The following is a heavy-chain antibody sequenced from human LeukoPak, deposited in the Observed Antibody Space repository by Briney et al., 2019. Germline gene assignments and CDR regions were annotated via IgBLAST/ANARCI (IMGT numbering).Heavy chain of an antibody. D-gene: IGHD4-17*01. J-gene: IGHJ5*02. V-gene: IGHV4-59*01. CDR1: GGSISSYY. CDR2: IHYTGTT. Sequence: SETLSLTCTVSGGSISSYYWSWIRQPPGRVLEWIGHIHYTGTTNYNPSLKSRLTISVDTSKNQFSPKLSSVTAADTAVYFCARETYGAFRSWGQGTLVTVSS. CDR3: ARETYGAFRS.